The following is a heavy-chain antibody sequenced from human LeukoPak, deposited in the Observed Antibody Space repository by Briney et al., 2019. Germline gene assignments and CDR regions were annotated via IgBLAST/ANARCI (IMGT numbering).Heavy chain of an antibody. J-gene: IGHJ5*02. Sequence: PSQTLSLTCTVSGDSISGGTSYWSWIRQFPGKGLEWIGYIYYTGGTYYNPSLRSRVSISVDTSKNQFSLELNSVTAADTAVYYCARDKIPYDSSAPWGQGTLVTVSS. V-gene: IGHV4-31*03. CDR2: IYYTGGT. CDR1: GDSISGGTSY. D-gene: IGHD3-22*01. CDR3: ARDKIPYDSSAP.